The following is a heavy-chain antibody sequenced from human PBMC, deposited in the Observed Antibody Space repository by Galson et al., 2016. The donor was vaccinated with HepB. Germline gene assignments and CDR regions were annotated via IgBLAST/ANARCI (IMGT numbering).Heavy chain of an antibody. J-gene: IGHJ4*02. Sequence: SVKVSCKASGGTFNTHAISWVRQAPGQGLEWMGRIIPIVGIANYAQKFQGRVTITADKSTSTAYMELSSLRSEDTAVYYCARAIRRGRPLCSFDSWGQGTLVTVSS. CDR3: ARAIRRGRPLCSFDS. V-gene: IGHV1-69*04. CDR2: IIPIVGIA. CDR1: GGTFNTHA. D-gene: IGHD2-2*01.